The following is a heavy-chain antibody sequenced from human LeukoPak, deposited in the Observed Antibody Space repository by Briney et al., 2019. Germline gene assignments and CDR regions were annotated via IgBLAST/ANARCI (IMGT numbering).Heavy chain of an antibody. CDR2: IYYSGST. J-gene: IGHJ3*02. CDR3: ARGGDSSTYYAFDI. Sequence: SQTLSLTCTVSGGSISSGGYYWSWIRQHPGKGLEWIGYIYYSGSTYYNPSLKSRVTISVDTSKNQFSLKLSSVTAADTAVYYCARGGDSSTYYAFDIWGQGTMVTVSS. V-gene: IGHV4-31*03. D-gene: IGHD3-22*01. CDR1: GGSISSGGYY.